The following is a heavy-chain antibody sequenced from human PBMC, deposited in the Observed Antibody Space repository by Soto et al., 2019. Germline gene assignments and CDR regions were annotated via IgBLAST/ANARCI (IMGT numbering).Heavy chain of an antibody. CDR3: SSGYGYPIPRGMDV. D-gene: IGHD5-12*01. V-gene: IGHV3-11*06. CDR1: GFTFSDYY. J-gene: IGHJ6*02. Sequence: GGSLRLSCASSGFTFSDYYISWTRQAPGKGLEWVSYISSSSSYTNYADSVKGRFTISRDNAKNSLYLQMNSLRAEDTAVYYCSSGYGYPIPRGMDVWGQGTTVTVSS. CDR2: ISSSSSYT.